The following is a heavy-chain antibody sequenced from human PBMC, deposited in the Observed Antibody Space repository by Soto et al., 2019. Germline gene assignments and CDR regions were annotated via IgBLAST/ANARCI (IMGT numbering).Heavy chain of an antibody. V-gene: IGHV3-23*01. CDR1: GFTFSSYA. Sequence: PGGSLRLSCAASGFTFSSYAMNWVRQAPGKGLEWVSAISGSGGTTNYADSVKGRFTISRDNSKNTLYLQMNSLRAEDTAVYYCAKALLLFDWWSFDYWGQGTLVTVSS. CDR3: AKALLLFDWWSFDY. J-gene: IGHJ4*02. D-gene: IGHD3-9*01. CDR2: ISGSGGTT.